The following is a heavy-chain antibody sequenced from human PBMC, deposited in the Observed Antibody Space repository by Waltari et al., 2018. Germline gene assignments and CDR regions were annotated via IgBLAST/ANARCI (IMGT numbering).Heavy chain of an antibody. V-gene: IGHV1-69*08. J-gene: IGHJ4*02. CDR3: ARDTLGYSSGWEGLFDY. CDR2: IIPIFGTA. D-gene: IGHD6-19*01. Sequence: QVQLVQSGAEVKKPGSSVKVSCKASGGTFSSYAISWVRQAPGQGLEWMGRIIPIFGTANYAQKFQGRVTITADKSTSTAYMELSSLRSEDTAVYYCARDTLGYSSGWEGLFDYWGQGTLVTVSS. CDR1: GGTFSSYA.